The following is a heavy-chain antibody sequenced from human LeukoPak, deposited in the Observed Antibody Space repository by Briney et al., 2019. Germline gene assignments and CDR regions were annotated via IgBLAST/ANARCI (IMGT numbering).Heavy chain of an antibody. CDR1: GFTFSIYT. J-gene: IGHJ4*02. V-gene: IGHV3-48*01. CDR3: ARLTYSTSPTPFDY. Sequence: PGGSLRLSCAASGFTFSIYTIYWVRQAPGKGLECVSYIRSSGTAMDYADSVKGRFTISRDNAKNSLYLQMNNLRAEDTAVYYCARLTYSTSPTPFDYWGQGTLVTVSS. CDR2: IRSSGTAM. D-gene: IGHD6-6*01.